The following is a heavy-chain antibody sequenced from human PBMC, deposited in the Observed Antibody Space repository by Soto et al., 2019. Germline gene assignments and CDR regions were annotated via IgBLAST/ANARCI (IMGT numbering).Heavy chain of an antibody. CDR3: ARAACTSTSPYKYYAYGMDV. Sequence: ASVKVSCKASGYTFTTYSMHWVRQAPGQRLEWMGWIHAGNGNTEHSQKFQGRVTITRDTSASTAYLELGSLRSEDTAVYYCARAACTSTSPYKYYAYGMDVWG. CDR2: IHAGNGNT. V-gene: IGHV1-3*01. D-gene: IGHD2-2*01. CDR1: GYTFTTYS. J-gene: IGHJ6*02.